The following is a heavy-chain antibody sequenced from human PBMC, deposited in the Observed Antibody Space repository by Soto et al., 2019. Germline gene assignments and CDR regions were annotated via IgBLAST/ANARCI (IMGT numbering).Heavy chain of an antibody. CDR2: IYYSGST. CDR3: ARQLGQSVVAALFDP. V-gene: IGHV4-39*01. Sequence: PSETLSLTCTVSGGSISSSSYYWGWIRQPPGKGLEWIGSIYYSGSTYYNPSLKSRVTISVDTSKNQFSLKLSSVTAADTAVYYCARQLGQSVVAALFDPWGQGTLVTVSS. D-gene: IGHD2-15*01. J-gene: IGHJ5*02. CDR1: GGSISSSSYY.